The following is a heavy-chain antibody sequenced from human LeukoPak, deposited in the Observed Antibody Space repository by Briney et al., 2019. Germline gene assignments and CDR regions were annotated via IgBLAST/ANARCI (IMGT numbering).Heavy chain of an antibody. Sequence: GGSLRLPCAASGFSFNDYGMSWVRQGPGKGLEWVSGINWNGGNTGYADSVRGRFTISRDNAKNSLYLQMNSLRAEDTALYYCARDKHYYDSSNYVWGQGTLVTVSS. D-gene: IGHD3-22*01. V-gene: IGHV3-20*04. CDR1: GFSFNDYG. CDR2: INWNGGNT. CDR3: ARDKHYYDSSNYV. J-gene: IGHJ4*02.